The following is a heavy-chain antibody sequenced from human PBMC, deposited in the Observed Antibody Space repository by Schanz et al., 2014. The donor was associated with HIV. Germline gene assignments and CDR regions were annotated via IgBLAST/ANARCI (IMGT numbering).Heavy chain of an antibody. CDR3: STSGYYPPDL. Sequence: QVQLVESGGGVVQPGRSLRLSCTASGFTFSSSGMHWVRQAPGKGLEWVAVIWYDGSNKYYADSVKGRFTISRDNSKNTLYLQMNSLRAEDTAVYYCSTSGYYPPDLWGRGTLVTVSS. J-gene: IGHJ2*01. V-gene: IGHV3-33*01. CDR2: IWYDGSNK. CDR1: GFTFSSSG. D-gene: IGHD3-3*01.